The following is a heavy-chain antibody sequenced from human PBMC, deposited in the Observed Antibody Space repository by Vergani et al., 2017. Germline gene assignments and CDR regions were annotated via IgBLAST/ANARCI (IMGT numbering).Heavy chain of an antibody. CDR1: GYTFTDYY. V-gene: IGHV1-69-2*01. CDR3: ATPLWFGELSHLTPGFLDLQN. CDR2: VDPEDGET. J-gene: IGHJ1*01. D-gene: IGHD3-10*01. Sequence: EVQLVQSGAEVKKPGATVKISCKVSGYTFTDYYMHWVQQAPGKGLELMGLVDPEDGETIYAEKFQGRVTITADTSTDTAYMELSSLRSEDTAVYYCATPLWFGELSHLTPGFLDLQNWGQGTLVTVSS.